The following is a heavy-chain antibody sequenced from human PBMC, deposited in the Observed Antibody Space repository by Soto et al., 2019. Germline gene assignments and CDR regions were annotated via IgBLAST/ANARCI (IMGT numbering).Heavy chain of an antibody. V-gene: IGHV3-23*03. J-gene: IGHJ4*02. CDR2: LGPNPTNT. Sequence: EVQLLESGGDLVQPGGSLRLSCTASGFPFSTSGMLWVRQPPGEGLEWVSALGPNPTNTKYTDSVKGRFTIYRDNSKNMVFLQKSTLRPEDTALYYCGKDVSGLWGLFEGYYFGYWGQGTLVTVSS. CDR3: GKDVSGLWGLFEGYYFGY. CDR1: GFPFSTSG. D-gene: IGHD2-21*01.